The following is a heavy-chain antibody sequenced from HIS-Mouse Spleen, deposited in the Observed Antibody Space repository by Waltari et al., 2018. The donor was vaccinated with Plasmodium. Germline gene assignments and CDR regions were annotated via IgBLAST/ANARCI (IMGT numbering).Heavy chain of an antibody. J-gene: IGHJ3*02. CDR1: GGSISSYY. CDR2: IYYSGRT. V-gene: IGHV4-59*01. D-gene: IGHD3-16*01. CDR3: ARVGRRIWGAFDI. Sequence: QVQLQESGPGLVKPSETLSLTCTVSGGSISSYYWSWIRQPPGKGLEWIGYIYYSGRTNDNPSLKSRVTISVDTSKNQFALKLSCVTAADTAVYYCARVGRRIWGAFDIWGQGTMVTVSS.